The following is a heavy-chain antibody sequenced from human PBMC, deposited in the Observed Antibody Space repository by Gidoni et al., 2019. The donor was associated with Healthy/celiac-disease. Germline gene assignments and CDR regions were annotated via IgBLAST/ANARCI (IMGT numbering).Heavy chain of an antibody. Sequence: QVQLVQSGAEVKKPGSSVKVSCKASGGTFSSYAISWVRQAPGQGLEWMGGIIPIFGTANYAQKFQGRVTITADESTSTAYMELSSLRSEDTAVYYCARVGGDCSGGSCHSPVDYWGQGTLVTVSS. CDR1: GGTFSSYA. CDR3: ARVGGDCSGGSCHSPVDY. J-gene: IGHJ4*02. CDR2: IIPIFGTA. D-gene: IGHD2-15*01. V-gene: IGHV1-69*01.